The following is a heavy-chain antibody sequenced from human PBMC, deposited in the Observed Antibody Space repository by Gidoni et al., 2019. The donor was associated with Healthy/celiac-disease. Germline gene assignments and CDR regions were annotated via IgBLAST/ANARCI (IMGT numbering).Heavy chain of an antibody. CDR1: GGPFSSYS. Sequence: QVQLVQSCAEVKKPGSSVKVSCKASGGPFSSYSISWVRQAPGQGIEWLGGIIPLFGTANYEQKFQGRVTITADKSTSTAYMELRSLRSEDTAVYYCARLPTKGGYYDSSGYTDYWGQGTLVTVSS. J-gene: IGHJ4*02. CDR3: ARLPTKGGYYDSSGYTDY. V-gene: IGHV1-69*06. D-gene: IGHD3-22*01. CDR2: IIPLFGTA.